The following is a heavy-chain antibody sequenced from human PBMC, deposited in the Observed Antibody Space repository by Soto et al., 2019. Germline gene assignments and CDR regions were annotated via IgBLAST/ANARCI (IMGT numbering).Heavy chain of an antibody. J-gene: IGHJ6*02. Sequence: QLQLQESGPGLVKPSETLSLTCTVSGGSISSSSYYWGWIRQPPGKGLEWIGSIYYSGSTYYNPSLKSRVTISVDTSKNQFSLKLSSVTAADTAVYYCARMVTIFGAVKTLGVWGQGTTVTVSS. V-gene: IGHV4-39*01. CDR1: GGSISSSSYY. D-gene: IGHD3-3*01. CDR2: IYYSGST. CDR3: ARMVTIFGAVKTLGV.